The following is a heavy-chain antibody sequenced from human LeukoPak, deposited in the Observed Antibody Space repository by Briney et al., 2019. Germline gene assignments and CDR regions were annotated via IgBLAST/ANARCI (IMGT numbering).Heavy chain of an antibody. D-gene: IGHD6-13*01. Sequence: GGSLRLSCAASGFTVSSNYMSWGREALGKGLGWVSVIYSGGSTYYADSVKGRFTISRDNSKNTLYLQMNSLRAEDTAVYYCASTGAAAPLRAYYYGMDVWGQGTTVTVSS. V-gene: IGHV3-53*01. CDR3: ASTGAAAPLRAYYYGMDV. CDR1: GFTVSSNY. CDR2: IYSGGST. J-gene: IGHJ6*02.